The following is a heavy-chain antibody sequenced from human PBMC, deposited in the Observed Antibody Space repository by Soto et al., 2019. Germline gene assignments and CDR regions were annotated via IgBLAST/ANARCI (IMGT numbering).Heavy chain of an antibody. V-gene: IGHV3-15*07. J-gene: IGHJ4*02. CDR1: GFTFTNAW. Sequence: EVQLVESGGGLVKPGGSLRLSCAASGFTFTNAWMNWVRQAPGKGLAWVGRVKSRTDGGTTDYAAPVKGRFSSSRDDSKTTLYLQMNSLKTEDTAVYFCTTDYYDSSGYTFWGQGTLVTVSS. D-gene: IGHD3-22*01. CDR2: VKSRTDGGTT. CDR3: TTDYYDSSGYTF.